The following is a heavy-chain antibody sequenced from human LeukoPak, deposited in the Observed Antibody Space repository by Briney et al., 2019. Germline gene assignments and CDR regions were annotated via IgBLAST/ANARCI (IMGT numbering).Heavy chain of an antibody. Sequence: SETLSLTCAVYGGSFSGYYWSWIRQPPGKGLEWIGEINHSGSTNYNPSLKSRVTISVDTSKNQFSLKLSSVTAADTTVYYCARNYVRANYYYYGMDVWGQGTTVTVSS. CDR1: GGSFSGYY. CDR3: ARNYVRANYYYYGMDV. D-gene: IGHD3-16*01. V-gene: IGHV4-34*01. CDR2: INHSGST. J-gene: IGHJ6*02.